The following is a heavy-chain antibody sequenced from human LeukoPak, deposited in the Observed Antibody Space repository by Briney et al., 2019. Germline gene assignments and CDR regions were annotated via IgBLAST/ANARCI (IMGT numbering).Heavy chain of an antibody. Sequence: GASVKVSCKASGYTFTGYYMHWVRQAPGQGLEWMGRINPNSGGTNYAQKFQGRVTMTRDTSISTAYMELSRLRSDDTAVYYCARSSLYGSGSYHNDYWGQGTLVNVSS. CDR1: GYTFTGYY. CDR2: INPNSGGT. V-gene: IGHV1-2*06. CDR3: ARSSLYGSGSYHNDY. D-gene: IGHD3-10*01. J-gene: IGHJ4*02.